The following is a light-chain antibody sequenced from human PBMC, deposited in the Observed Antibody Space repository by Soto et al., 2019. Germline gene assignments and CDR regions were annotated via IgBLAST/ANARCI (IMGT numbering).Light chain of an antibody. CDR1: QTISSW. CDR3: QQYSTLPHT. J-gene: IGKJ2*01. CDR2: KAS. Sequence: DIQMTQSPSTLSGSVGDRVTITCRASQTISSWLAWYQQKPGKAPKLLIYKASTLKSGVPSRFSGSGSGTDFTLTISRLEPEDFVLYYCQQYSTLPHTFGQGTKLEV. V-gene: IGKV1-5*03.